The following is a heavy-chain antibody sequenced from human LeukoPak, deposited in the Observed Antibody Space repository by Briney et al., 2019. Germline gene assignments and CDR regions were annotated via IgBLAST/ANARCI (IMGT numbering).Heavy chain of an antibody. CDR3: AKNGDRGAYCTGGTCYPYFYYYMDV. D-gene: IGHD2-15*01. V-gene: IGHV3-23*01. CDR2: IGASGDST. Sequence: GGSLRLSCAASGFTFSSYAMSWVRQAPGKGLEWVSGIGASGDSTYYADSVKGRFTISRDNSKNTLYLQMNSLRAEDTAIYYCAKNGDRGAYCTGGTCYPYFYYYMDVWGKGTTVTISS. CDR1: GFTFSSYA. J-gene: IGHJ6*03.